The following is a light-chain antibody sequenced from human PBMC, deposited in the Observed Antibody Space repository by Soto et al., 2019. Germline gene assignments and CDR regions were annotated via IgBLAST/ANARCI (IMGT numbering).Light chain of an antibody. CDR1: HSVNSRS. Sequence: ENVLTQSPGSLSLSPGERATLGCGASHSVNSRSLAWYQQQPGQAPRLLTYGVSTRATGISDRFTGSGSGTDFTLTISRLEPEDFAVYYCQQYITSPWTFGQGTKVDIK. CDR3: QQYITSPWT. V-gene: IGKV3-20*01. CDR2: GVS. J-gene: IGKJ1*01.